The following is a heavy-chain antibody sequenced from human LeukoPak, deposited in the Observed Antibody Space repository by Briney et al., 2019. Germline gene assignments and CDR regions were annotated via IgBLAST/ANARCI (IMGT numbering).Heavy chain of an antibody. D-gene: IGHD3-22*01. Sequence: GGSLRLSCAASGFTFSTYAMSWVRRAPGKGLEWVSAISGSGEKTYYADSVKGRFTISRDNSKNTLFPQMNSLRAEDTAVYYCAKERVSSGYFDYWGQGALATVSS. V-gene: IGHV3-23*01. J-gene: IGHJ4*02. CDR2: ISGSGEKT. CDR3: AKERVSSGYFDY. CDR1: GFTFSTYA.